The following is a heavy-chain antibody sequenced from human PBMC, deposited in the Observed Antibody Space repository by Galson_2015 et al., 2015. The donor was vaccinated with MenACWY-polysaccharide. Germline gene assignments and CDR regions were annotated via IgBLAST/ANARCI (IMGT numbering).Heavy chain of an antibody. Sequence: SLRLSCAASGFSLNSYWMHWVRQAPGKGLLWVSRINSDGSSTAYAGSVKGRFTISRDNAKNTLYLQMNSLRVEDTAVYYCARGAYYFDSSGQGTLITVSS. CDR1: GFSLNSYW. CDR2: INSDGSST. V-gene: IGHV3-74*01. CDR3: ARGAYYFDS. J-gene: IGHJ4*02.